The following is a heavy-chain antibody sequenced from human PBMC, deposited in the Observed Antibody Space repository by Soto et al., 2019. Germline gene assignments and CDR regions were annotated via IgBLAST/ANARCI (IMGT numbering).Heavy chain of an antibody. J-gene: IGHJ5*02. CDR3: AKDLDAYAWNRGGWFAP. CDR2: IAYDGDKK. CDR1: GFPFSVFG. V-gene: IGHV3-30*18. D-gene: IGHD1-1*01. Sequence: GGSLRLSCAASGFPFSVFGMHWVRQSPGKGLEWVAVIAYDGDKKYYASSVKGRFIISRDNSRSTVYLDMNSLRPEETAVYYCAKDLDAYAWNRGGWFAPWGQGTQVTVSS.